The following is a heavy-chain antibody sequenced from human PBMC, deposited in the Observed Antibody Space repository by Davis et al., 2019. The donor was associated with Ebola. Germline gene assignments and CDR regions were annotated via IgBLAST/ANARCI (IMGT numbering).Heavy chain of an antibody. J-gene: IGHJ3*01. D-gene: IGHD3-22*01. CDR2: IKPDGSEK. CDR3: ARGDYYDSSGNYLSFTDAFDV. Sequence: PGGSLRLSCAASGFTFSRYWMSWVRQAPGKGLEWMANIKPDGSEKYSVDSVKGRFAISRDNAKNSLYLQMNSLRADDTAVYYCARGDYYDSSGNYLSFTDAFDVWGQGTMVTVSS. V-gene: IGHV3-7*03. CDR1: GFTFSRYW.